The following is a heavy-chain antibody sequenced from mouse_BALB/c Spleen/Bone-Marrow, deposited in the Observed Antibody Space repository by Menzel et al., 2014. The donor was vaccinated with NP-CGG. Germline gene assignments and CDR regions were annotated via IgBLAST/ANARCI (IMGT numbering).Heavy chain of an antibody. Sequence: EVKLMESGGGLVQPGGSRKLSCVASGITFRNFGMHWVRQAPEKGLEWVAYISSGSSTIYYADTPKGRFTISRDIPKNSLYLQMTSVRSEDTAVYYCERIGRARGYSMDYWGQGTSVTVSS. CDR1: GITFRNFG. D-gene: IGHD2-14*01. CDR2: ISSGSSTI. V-gene: IGHV5-17*02. J-gene: IGHJ4*01. CDR3: ERIGRARGYSMDY.